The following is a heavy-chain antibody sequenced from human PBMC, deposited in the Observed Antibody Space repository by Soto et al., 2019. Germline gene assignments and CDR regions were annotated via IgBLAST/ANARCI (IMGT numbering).Heavy chain of an antibody. Sequence: SETLSLTCTVSGGSLTKYYWSWIRQPAGKGLEWIGRVSTSGNVVSKASLRSRLTMPVDTSKNQFSLRLTSVTAADTAVYYCARDNNDFWSLYPLAFDYWGQGALVTVS. J-gene: IGHJ4*02. CDR3: ARDNNDFWSLYPLAFDY. D-gene: IGHD3-3*01. CDR1: GGSLTKYY. V-gene: IGHV4-4*07. CDR2: VSTSGNV.